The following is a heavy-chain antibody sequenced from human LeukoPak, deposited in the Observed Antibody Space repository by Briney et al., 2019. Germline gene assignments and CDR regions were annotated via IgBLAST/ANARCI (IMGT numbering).Heavy chain of an antibody. V-gene: IGHV4-59*01. D-gene: IGHD6-13*01. Sequence: PSETLSLTCTVSGGSISSYYWSWIRQAPGKGLEWIGYIYYGGSTGISINYSPSLKSRVTISVDTFKNQFSLKLSSVTAADTAMYYCARSTIAAAGNVEYWGQGTLVTVSS. CDR2: IYYGGSTGISI. CDR3: ARSTIAAAGNVEY. CDR1: GGSISSYY. J-gene: IGHJ4*02.